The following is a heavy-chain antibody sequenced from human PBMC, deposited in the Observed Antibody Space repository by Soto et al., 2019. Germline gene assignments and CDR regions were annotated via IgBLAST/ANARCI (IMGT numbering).Heavy chain of an antibody. CDR2: ISSSGSTI. CDR1: GFTFSSYE. D-gene: IGHD5-18*01. V-gene: IGHV3-48*03. CDR3: ASRYSYGYVRYY. J-gene: IGHJ4*02. Sequence: GGSLRLSCAASGFTFSSYEMNWVRQAPGKGLEWVSYISSSGSTIYYADSVKGRFTISRDNAKNSLYLQMNSLRAEDTAVYYCASRYSYGYVRYYWGQGTLVTVSS.